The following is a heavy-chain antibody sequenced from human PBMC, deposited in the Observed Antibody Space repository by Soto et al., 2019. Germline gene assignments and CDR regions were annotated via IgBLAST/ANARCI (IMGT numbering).Heavy chain of an antibody. CDR1: GYTFTSDC. J-gene: IGHJ4*02. V-gene: IGHV1-18*04. CDR3: ARGSSPAYYYDSSGYSPAFY. CDR2: ISAYNGNT. D-gene: IGHD3-22*01. Sequence: ASVKVSCKASGYTFTSDCISWVRQAPGQGLEWMGWISAYNGNTNYAQKLQGRVTMTTDTSTSTAYMELRSLRSDDTAVYYCARGSSPAYYYDSSGYSPAFYWGQGTLVTVSS.